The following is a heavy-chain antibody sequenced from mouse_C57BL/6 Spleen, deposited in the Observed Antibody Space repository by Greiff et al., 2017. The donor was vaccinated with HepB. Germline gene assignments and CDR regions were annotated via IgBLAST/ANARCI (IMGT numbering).Heavy chain of an antibody. CDR2: IHPSDSDT. J-gene: IGHJ4*01. CDR1: GYTFTSYW. V-gene: IGHV1-74*01. Sequence: QVQLQQPGAELVKPGASVKVSCKASGYTFTSYWMHWVKQRPGQGLEWIGRIHPSDSDTNYNQKFKGKATLTVDNSSSTAYMQLSSLTSEDSAVYYCAIEGDDYDYYAMDYWSQGTSVTVAS. D-gene: IGHD2-4*01. CDR3: AIEGDDYDYYAMDY.